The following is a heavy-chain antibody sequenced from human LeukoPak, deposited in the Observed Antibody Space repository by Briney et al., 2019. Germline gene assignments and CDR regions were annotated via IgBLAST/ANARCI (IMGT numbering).Heavy chain of an antibody. CDR1: GGSISSGSYY. Sequence: SETLSLTCTVSGGSISSGSYYWSWIRQPAGKGLEWIGRIYTSGSTNYNPSLKSRVTISVDTSKNQFSLKLSSVTAADTAVYYCARLGYCSSTSCYRDPRNFDYWGQGTLVTVSS. CDR2: IYTSGST. D-gene: IGHD2-2*01. J-gene: IGHJ4*02. CDR3: ARLGYCSSTSCYRDPRNFDY. V-gene: IGHV4-61*02.